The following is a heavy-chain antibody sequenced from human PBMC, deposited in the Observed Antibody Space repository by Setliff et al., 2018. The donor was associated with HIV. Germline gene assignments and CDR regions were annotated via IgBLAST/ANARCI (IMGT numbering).Heavy chain of an antibody. CDR1: GFTFGDYA. D-gene: IGHD3-3*01. CDR3: ARDGCGCGEVYDFWSGLHYYYYMDV. Sequence: GGSLRLSCTTSGFTFGDYAMSWVRQAPGKGLEWVGFIRSKAYGGTIEYAASVKGRFTISRDDSKSIAYLQMNSLRAEDTAVYYCARDGCGCGEVYDFWSGLHYYYYMDVWGKGTTVTVSS. CDR2: IRSKAYGGTI. V-gene: IGHV3-49*04. J-gene: IGHJ6*03.